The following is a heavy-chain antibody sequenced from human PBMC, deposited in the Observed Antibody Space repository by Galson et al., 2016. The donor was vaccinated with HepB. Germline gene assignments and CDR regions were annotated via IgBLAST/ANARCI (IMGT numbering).Heavy chain of an antibody. V-gene: IGHV1-69*13. Sequence: SVKVSCKASGGNFSSYTVSWVRQAPGQGLEWMGGIIYLLGTTYYAQTFQGRITISADESTSTAYMELSSLRSEDTAMYYCARTVTMTAWYFDLWGRGTLVTVSS. J-gene: IGHJ2*01. CDR1: GGNFSSYT. CDR3: ARTVTMTAWYFDL. CDR2: IIYLLGTT. D-gene: IGHD4-23*01.